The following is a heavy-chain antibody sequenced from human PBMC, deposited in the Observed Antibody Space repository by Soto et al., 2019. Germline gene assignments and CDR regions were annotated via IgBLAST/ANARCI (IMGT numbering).Heavy chain of an antibody. Sequence: GGSLRLSCAASGFTFSDYYMSWIRQAPGKGLEWVSYISSSSSYTNYADSVKGRFTISRDNAKNSLYLQMNSLRAEDTAVYYCARVHYGGNPENYYYYGMDVWGQGTTVTVSS. D-gene: IGHD4-17*01. CDR1: GFTFSDYY. CDR3: ARVHYGGNPENYYYYGMDV. V-gene: IGHV3-11*06. CDR2: ISSSSSYT. J-gene: IGHJ6*02.